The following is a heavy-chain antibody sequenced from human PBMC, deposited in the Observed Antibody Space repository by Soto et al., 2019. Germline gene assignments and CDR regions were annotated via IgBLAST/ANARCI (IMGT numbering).Heavy chain of an antibody. CDR3: ARGRGCRGGSSYDYNYQCMDV. V-gene: IGHV4-34*01. J-gene: IGHJ6*03. CDR1: GGSFSGYY. Sequence: SETLSLTCAVYGGSFSGYYWSWIRQPPGKGLEWIGEINHSGSTNYNPSLKSRVTISVDTSKNQFSLKLSSVTAADTAVYYCARGRGCRGGSSYDYNYQCMDVWGKGTMVTVSS. D-gene: IGHD2-15*01. CDR2: INHSGST.